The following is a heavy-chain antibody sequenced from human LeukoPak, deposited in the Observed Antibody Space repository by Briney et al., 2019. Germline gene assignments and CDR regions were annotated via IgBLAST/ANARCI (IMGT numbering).Heavy chain of an antibody. J-gene: IGHJ6*03. D-gene: IGHD5-24*01. Sequence: GASVKVSCKASGYTFTSYDINWVRQATGQGLEWMGWMNPNSGNTGYAQKFQGRVTITRNTSISTAYMELSSLRSEDTAVYYCARGRWLQLRHCYYYMDVWGKGTTVTVSS. V-gene: IGHV1-8*03. CDR2: MNPNSGNT. CDR3: ARGRWLQLRHCYYYMDV. CDR1: GYTFTSYD.